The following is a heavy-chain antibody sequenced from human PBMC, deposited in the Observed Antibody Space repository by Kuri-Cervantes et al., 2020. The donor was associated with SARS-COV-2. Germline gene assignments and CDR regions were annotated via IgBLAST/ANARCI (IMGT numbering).Heavy chain of an antibody. V-gene: IGHV4-59*01. CDR2: IYYSGGT. CDR3: ARVGPYYYYGMDV. CDR1: GGSFSGYY. Sequence: SETLSLTCAVYGGSFSGYYWSWIRQPPGKGLEWIGYIYYSGGTNYNPSLKSRVTISVDTSKNQFSLKLSSVTAADTAVYYCARVGPYYYYGMDVWGQGTTVTVSS. J-gene: IGHJ6*02.